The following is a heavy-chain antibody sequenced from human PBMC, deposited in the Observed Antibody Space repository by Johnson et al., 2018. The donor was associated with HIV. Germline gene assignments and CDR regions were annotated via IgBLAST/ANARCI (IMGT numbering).Heavy chain of an antibody. CDR3: AKELLGGNKGFDAFDI. J-gene: IGHJ3*02. V-gene: IGHV3-9*01. Sequence: VQLVESGGGLVQPGRSLRLSCAASGFTFDDYAMHWVRQAPGKGLEWVSGIIWNSGSIGYADSVKGRFTISRDNAKNSLYLQMNSLRAEDTALYYCAKELLGGNKGFDAFDIGGQGTMVTVSS. D-gene: IGHD4-23*01. CDR2: IIWNSGSI. CDR1: GFTFDDYA.